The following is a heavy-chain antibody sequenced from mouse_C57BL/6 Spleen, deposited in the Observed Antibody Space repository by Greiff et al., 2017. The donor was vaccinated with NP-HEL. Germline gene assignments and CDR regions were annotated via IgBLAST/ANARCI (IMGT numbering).Heavy chain of an antibody. Sequence: EVHLVESEGGLVQPGSSMKLSCTASGFTFSDYYMAWVRQVPEKGLEWVANINYDGSSTYYLDSLKSRFIISRDNAKNILYLQMSSLKSEDTATYYCAREGVYYGNYSYYFDYWGQGTTLTVSS. J-gene: IGHJ2*01. CDR2: INYDGSST. CDR1: GFTFSDYY. D-gene: IGHD2-1*01. CDR3: AREGVYYGNYSYYFDY. V-gene: IGHV5-16*01.